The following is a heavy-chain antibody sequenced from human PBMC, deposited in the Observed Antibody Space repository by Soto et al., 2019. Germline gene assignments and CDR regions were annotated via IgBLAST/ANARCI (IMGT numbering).Heavy chain of an antibody. V-gene: IGHV3-23*01. CDR3: AKSSELAVAGFRRGAFDI. Sequence: EVQLLESGGGLVQPGGSLRLSCAASGFTFSSYAMSWVRQAPGKGLEWVSAISGSGGSTYYADSVKGRFTISRDNSKNMLYLQMNSLRAEDTAVYYCAKSSELAVAGFRRGAFDIWGQGTMVTVSS. D-gene: IGHD6-19*01. CDR2: ISGSGGST. CDR1: GFTFSSYA. J-gene: IGHJ3*02.